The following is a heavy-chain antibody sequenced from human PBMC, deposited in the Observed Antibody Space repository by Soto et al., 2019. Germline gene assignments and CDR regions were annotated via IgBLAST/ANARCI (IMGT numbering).Heavy chain of an antibody. Sequence: EVQLVESGGGLVKPGGSLRLSCAASGFTFSSYSMNWVRQAPGKGLEWVSSISSSSSYIYYADSVKGRFTISRDNAKNSLYLQMNSLRAEDTAVYYCAREGMYYGDYVYFDLWGRGTLVTVSS. CDR1: GFTFSSYS. CDR3: AREGMYYGDYVYFDL. V-gene: IGHV3-21*01. CDR2: ISSSSSYI. D-gene: IGHD4-17*01. J-gene: IGHJ2*01.